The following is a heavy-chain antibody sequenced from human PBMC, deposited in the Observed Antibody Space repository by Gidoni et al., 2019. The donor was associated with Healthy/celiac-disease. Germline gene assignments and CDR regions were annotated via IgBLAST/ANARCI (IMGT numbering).Heavy chain of an antibody. J-gene: IGHJ6*02. CDR2: ISGSGGST. CDR1: GFTFSSYA. CDR3: AKDNGFLEWLFTPLRDYYGMDV. V-gene: IGHV3-23*01. D-gene: IGHD3-3*01. Sequence: EVQLLESGGGLVQPGGSLRLSCAASGFTFSSYAMSWFRQAPGKGLEWVSAISGSGGSTYYADSVKGRFTISRDNSKNTLYLQMNSLRAEDTAVYYCAKDNGFLEWLFTPLRDYYGMDVWGQGTTVTVSS.